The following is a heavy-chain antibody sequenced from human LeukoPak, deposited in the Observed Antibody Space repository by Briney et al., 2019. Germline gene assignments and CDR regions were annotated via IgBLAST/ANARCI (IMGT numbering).Heavy chain of an antibody. D-gene: IGHD3-3*02. Sequence: PSETLSLTCTVSGYSISSGYYWNWIRQPPGKGLEWIGEINQSGSTNYNPSLKSRVTISFDTSKNQFSLKLSSVTAADTAVYYCARGRAFFDWGQGTPLTVSS. CDR1: GYSISSGYY. CDR3: ARGRAFFD. V-gene: IGHV4-38-2*02. CDR2: INQSGST. J-gene: IGHJ4*02.